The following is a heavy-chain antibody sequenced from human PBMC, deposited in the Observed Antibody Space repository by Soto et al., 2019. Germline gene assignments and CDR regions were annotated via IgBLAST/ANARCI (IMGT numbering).Heavy chain of an antibody. J-gene: IGHJ6*03. CDR3: ASEYSSSDYYYYYMDV. D-gene: IGHD6-6*01. V-gene: IGHV1-69*02. CDR2: IIPILGIA. CDR1: GGTFSSYT. Sequence: ASVKVSCKASGGTFSSYTISWVRQAPGQGLEWMGRIIPILGIANYAQKFQGRVTITADKSTSTAYMELSSLRSEDTAVYYCASEYSSSDYYYYYMDVWGKGTTVTVSS.